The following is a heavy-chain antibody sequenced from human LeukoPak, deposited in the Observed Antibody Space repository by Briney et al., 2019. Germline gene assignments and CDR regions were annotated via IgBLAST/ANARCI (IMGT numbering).Heavy chain of an antibody. CDR1: GYTFTTYW. CDR2: IYPTDSDA. D-gene: IGHD3-10*01. Sequence: PGESLKISCKLSGYTFTTYWIGWVRQMAGKGLEWMGIIYPTDSDARYSPSFQGQVTISVDKSISTVYLQWNSLKASDSAMYYCARPRSYGSGSSPFDYWGQGTLVTVSS. CDR3: ARPRSYGSGSSPFDY. V-gene: IGHV5-51*01. J-gene: IGHJ4*02.